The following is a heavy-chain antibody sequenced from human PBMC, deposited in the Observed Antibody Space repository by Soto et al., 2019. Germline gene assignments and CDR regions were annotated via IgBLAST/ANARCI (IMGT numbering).Heavy chain of an antibody. J-gene: IGHJ4*02. CDR3: ARGLGVVVVTSKPYYFDY. CDR1: GGSISSGDYY. D-gene: IGHD2-21*02. V-gene: IGHV4-30-4*01. CDR2: IYYSGST. Sequence: QVQLQESGPGLVKPSQTLSLTCTVSGGSISSGDYYWSWIRQPPGKGLEWIGYIYYSGSTYYNPYLKSRVTISVDTSKNQFSLKLSSVTAADTAVYYCARGLGVVVVTSKPYYFDYWGQGTLVTVSS.